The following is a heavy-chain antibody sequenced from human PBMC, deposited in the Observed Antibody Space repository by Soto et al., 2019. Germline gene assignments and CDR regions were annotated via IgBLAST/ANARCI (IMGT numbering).Heavy chain of an antibody. V-gene: IGHV4-30-4*01. CDR3: ARGDLQRLLRH. Sequence: QVQLQESGPGLVKPSQTLSLTCTVSGGSISSGDSYWSWIRQTPGKGLEWIGYIYYSGSTHDNPSLKGRVTISVDPAKNQYALKWSSVTAGDTAVYYCARGDLQRLLRHWCKGTLGTVSS. D-gene: IGHD6-25*01. J-gene: IGHJ1*01. CDR1: GGSISSGDSY. CDR2: IYYSGST.